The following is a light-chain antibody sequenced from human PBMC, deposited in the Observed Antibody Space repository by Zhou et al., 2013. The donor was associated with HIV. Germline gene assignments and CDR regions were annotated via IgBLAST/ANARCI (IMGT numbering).Light chain of an antibody. J-gene: IGKJ5*01. CDR3: QQANSFPIT. CDR2: AAS. Sequence: MTQSPATLSMSPGERATLSCRASQSVSSNLAWYQQKPGKAPKLLIYAASSLQSGVPSRFSGSGSGTDFTLTISSLQPEDFATYYCQQANSFPITFGQGTRLEIK. V-gene: IGKV1-12*01. CDR1: QSVSSN.